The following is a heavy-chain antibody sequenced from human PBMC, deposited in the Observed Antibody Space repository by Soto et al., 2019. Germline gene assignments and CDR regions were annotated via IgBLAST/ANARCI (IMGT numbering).Heavy chain of an antibody. CDR1: GFSFSSYG. CDR2: VSNEGSIQ. CDR3: AKEGGTLGTSASYGFDY. V-gene: IGHV3-30*18. J-gene: IGHJ4*02. Sequence: QVQLVESGGGVVQPGGSLRLSCAASGFSFSSYGIHWVRQAPGKGLEWVAVVSNEGSIQYYADSVKGRFTISRDNSENTVFQQMNSLRSEDTAVYYCAKEGGTLGTSASYGFDYWGQGSRVTVSS. D-gene: IGHD3-16*01.